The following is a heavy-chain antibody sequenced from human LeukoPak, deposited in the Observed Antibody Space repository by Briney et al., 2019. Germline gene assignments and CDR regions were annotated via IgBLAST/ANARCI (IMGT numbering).Heavy chain of an antibody. CDR3: ATLSKLGLRTAIRAFDI. Sequence: SETLSLTCTVSGGSISSSSYYWGWIRQPPGKGLEWIGSIYYSGSTYYNPSLKSRVTISVDTSKNQFSLKLSSVTAADTAVYYCATLSKLGLRTAIRAFDIWGQGTMVTVSS. J-gene: IGHJ3*02. CDR2: IYYSGST. CDR1: GGSISSSSYY. D-gene: IGHD7-27*01. V-gene: IGHV4-39*01.